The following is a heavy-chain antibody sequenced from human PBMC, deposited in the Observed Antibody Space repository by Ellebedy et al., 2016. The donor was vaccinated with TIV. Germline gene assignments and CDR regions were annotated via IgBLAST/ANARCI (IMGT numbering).Heavy chain of an antibody. CDR3: AKALDS. V-gene: IGHV3-7*01. J-gene: IGHJ4*02. CDR1: GFIFNDYW. Sequence: GESLKISCAASGFIFNDYWMHWVRQTPGRGLEWVANINQDGSQKYYVDSVKGRFTISRDNAKNSLYLQMNSLRDEDTAVYYCAKALDSWGQGTLVTVSS. CDR2: INQDGSQK.